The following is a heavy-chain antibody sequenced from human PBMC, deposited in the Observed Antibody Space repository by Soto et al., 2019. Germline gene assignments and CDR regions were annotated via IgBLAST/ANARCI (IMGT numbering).Heavy chain of an antibody. D-gene: IGHD6-19*01. J-gene: IGHJ3*02. CDR3: AKESSGPGGSDAFDI. CDR1: GFTFDDYA. V-gene: IGHV3-9*01. Sequence: GGSLRLSCTASGFTFDDYAMHWVRQAPGKGLEWVSGISWNSGSIGYADSVKGRFTISRDNAKNSLYLQMNSLRAEDTALYYCAKESSGPGGSDAFDIWGQGTMVTVSS. CDR2: ISWNSGSI.